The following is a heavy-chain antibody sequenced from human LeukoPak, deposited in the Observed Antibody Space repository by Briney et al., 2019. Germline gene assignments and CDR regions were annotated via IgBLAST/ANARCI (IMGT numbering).Heavy chain of an antibody. CDR1: GFPFRVRW. D-gene: IGHD4-11*01. Sequence: GGSLRLSCTASGFPFRVRWMHWVRHAPGKGLVWISLIKKDGFFSTYADSVKGRFTISRDDAKNTLYLQMDSLRADDTAVYYCATDLDYTFDYWGRGTLVTVSS. V-gene: IGHV3-74*03. J-gene: IGHJ4*02. CDR2: IKKDGFFS. CDR3: ATDLDYTFDY.